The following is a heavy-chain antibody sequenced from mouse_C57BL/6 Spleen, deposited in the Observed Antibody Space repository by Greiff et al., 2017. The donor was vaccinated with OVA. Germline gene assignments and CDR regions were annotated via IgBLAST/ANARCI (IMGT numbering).Heavy chain of an antibody. CDR2: ISDGGSYT. CDR3: AATVSLWYFDV. V-gene: IGHV5-4*03. D-gene: IGHD1-1*01. CDR1: GFTFSSYA. J-gene: IGHJ1*03. Sequence: DVMLVESGGGLVKPGGSLKLSCAASGFTFSSYAMSWVRQTPEKRLEWVATISDGGSYTYYPDNVKGRFTISRDNAKNNLYLQMSHLKSEDTAMYYCAATVSLWYFDVWGTGTTVTVSS.